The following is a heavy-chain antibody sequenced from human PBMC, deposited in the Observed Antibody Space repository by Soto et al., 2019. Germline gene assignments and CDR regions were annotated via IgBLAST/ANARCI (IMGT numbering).Heavy chain of an antibody. CDR2: IVPNVGTV. CDR1: GGTLSSFSNYP. J-gene: IGHJ4*02. V-gene: IGHV1-69*06. Sequence: QMQLVQSGAEVKKPGSSVKVSCKASGGTLSSFSNYPINWVRQAPGQGLEWMGGIVPNVGTVNYAQRFQGRVTITADKCTGTAYMEVSSLRSEDAALYYCARRDTSGFLRYFDNWGQGTLVTVSS. D-gene: IGHD3-3*01. CDR3: ARRDTSGFLRYFDN.